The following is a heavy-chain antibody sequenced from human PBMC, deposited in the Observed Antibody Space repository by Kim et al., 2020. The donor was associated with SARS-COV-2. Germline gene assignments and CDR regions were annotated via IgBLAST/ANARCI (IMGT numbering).Heavy chain of an antibody. CDR1: GFTFSSYA. Sequence: GGSLRLSCAASGFTFSSYAMHWVRQAPGKGLEWVAGILYDGSNKYYADSVKGRFTISRDNSKNTLYLEMNSLRTEDTAVHYCARGGPRYFDWYEVREIDYWGQGTLVTVSS. CDR3: ARGGPRYFDWYEVREIDY. D-gene: IGHD3-9*01. J-gene: IGHJ4*02. V-gene: IGHV3-30-3*01. CDR2: ILYDGSNK.